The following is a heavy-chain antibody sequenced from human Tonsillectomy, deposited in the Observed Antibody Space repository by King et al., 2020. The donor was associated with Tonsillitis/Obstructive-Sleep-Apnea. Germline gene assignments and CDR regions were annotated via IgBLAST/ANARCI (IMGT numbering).Heavy chain of an antibody. J-gene: IGHJ6*03. V-gene: IGHV1-18*01. CDR2: ISAYNGNT. D-gene: IGHD3-3*01. CDR1: GYTFTNYG. CDR3: ARESGAPITFFGGGDYYMDV. Sequence: QLVQSGTEVKKPGASVKVSCKASGYTFTNYGISWVRQAPGQGLEWMGWISAYNGNTNYAQNLQGRVTMTTDTSTTTAYMELRSLRSDDTAVYYCARESGAPITFFGGGDYYMDVWGKGTAVTVSS.